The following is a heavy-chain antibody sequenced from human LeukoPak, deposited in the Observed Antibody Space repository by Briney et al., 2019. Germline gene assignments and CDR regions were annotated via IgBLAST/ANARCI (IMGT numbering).Heavy chain of an antibody. Sequence: GGSLRLSCAASGFTVSSNYMSWVRQAPGKGLEQVSVIYSGGDTYDADSVKGRFTISRDNSKNTLYLQMNSLRAEDTAVYYCATGGEYYDTGGYGHDHWGQGTLVTVSS. J-gene: IGHJ4*02. CDR2: IYSGGDT. CDR3: ATGGEYYDTGGYGHDH. D-gene: IGHD3-22*01. CDR1: GFTVSSNY. V-gene: IGHV3-53*01.